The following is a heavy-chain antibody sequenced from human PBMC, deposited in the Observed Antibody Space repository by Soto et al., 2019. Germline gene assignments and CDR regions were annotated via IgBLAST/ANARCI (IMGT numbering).Heavy chain of an antibody. V-gene: IGHV3-23*01. Sequence: EVQLLESGGGLVQPGGSLRLSCAASGFTFSSFAMSWVRQAPGKGLEWVSGISGSGDTTYYADSMKGRFTISRDNANMTLYLGTHRLRAEDTAVYYCANSFGVAFDVWGQGTMVTVSS. J-gene: IGHJ3*01. CDR2: ISGSGDTT. CDR3: ANSFGVAFDV. CDR1: GFTFSSFA. D-gene: IGHD2-8*01.